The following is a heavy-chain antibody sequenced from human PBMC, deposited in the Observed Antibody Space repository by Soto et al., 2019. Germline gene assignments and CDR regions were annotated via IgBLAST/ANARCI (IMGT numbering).Heavy chain of an antibody. Sequence: DVQLLESGGGLVQPGGSLRLSCAASGFTFNYYTMSWVRQAPGKGLDWVPGISGSGDTIYYADSVKGRFTISRDNSKTTLYPQMNTLRADGTAVYYCADPVSAATHYDCYDVDVWGQGTTVTVSS. J-gene: IGHJ6*02. CDR3: ADPVSAATHYDCYDVDV. CDR2: ISGSGDTI. V-gene: IGHV3-23*01. D-gene: IGHD2-2*01. CDR1: GFTFNYYT.